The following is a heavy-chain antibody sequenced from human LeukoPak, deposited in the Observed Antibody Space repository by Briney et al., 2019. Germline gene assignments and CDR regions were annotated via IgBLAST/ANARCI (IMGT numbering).Heavy chain of an antibody. J-gene: IGHJ6*03. CDR1: GGTFISYA. CDR2: IIPIFGTA. V-gene: IGHV1-69*13. D-gene: IGHD2-2*01. CDR3: ANGIVVVPAGDYYYYYYMDV. Sequence: SVKVSCMASGGTFISYAISWVRQAPGQGLEWMGGIIPIFGTANYAQKFQGRVTITADESTSTAYMELSSLRSEDTAVYYCANGIVVVPAGDYYYYYYMDVWGKGTTVTVSS.